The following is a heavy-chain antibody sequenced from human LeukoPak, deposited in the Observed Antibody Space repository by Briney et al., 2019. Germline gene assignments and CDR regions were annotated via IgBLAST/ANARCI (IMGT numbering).Heavy chain of an antibody. CDR3: AEDNSLGGYSPY. CDR2: IIASGGST. V-gene: IGHV3-23*01. J-gene: IGHJ4*02. D-gene: IGHD2-21*01. CDR1: GFTFSDSA. Sequence: GGSLRLSCAASGFTFSDSAMSGVRQAPGKGLEWVSGIIASGGSTYYAESVKGRFTISRDNSKNTLYLQMNSLRAEDTALYYCAEDNSLGGYSPYWGQGTLVTVSS.